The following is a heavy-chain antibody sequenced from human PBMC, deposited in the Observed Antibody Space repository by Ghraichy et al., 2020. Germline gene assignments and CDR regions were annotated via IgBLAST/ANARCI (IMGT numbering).Heavy chain of an antibody. V-gene: IGHV3-15*01. CDR2: IKSKTDGGTT. CDR3: TTDPHYDFWSGYYFVFDY. J-gene: IGHJ4*02. D-gene: IGHD3-3*01. Sequence: GESLNISCAASGFTFSNAWMSWVRQAPGKGLEWVGRIKSKTDGGTTDYAAPVKGRFTISRDDSKNTLYLQMNSLKTEDTAVYYCTTDPHYDFWSGYYFVFDYWGQGTLVTVSS. CDR1: GFTFSNAW.